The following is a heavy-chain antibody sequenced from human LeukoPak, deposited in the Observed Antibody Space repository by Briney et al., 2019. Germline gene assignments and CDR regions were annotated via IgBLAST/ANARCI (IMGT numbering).Heavy chain of an antibody. D-gene: IGHD3-10*01. CDR1: GFTFDDYT. V-gene: IGHV3-43*01. J-gene: IGHJ4*02. CDR2: ITWDGGST. CDR3: AKGKNTGSYLSHVDY. Sequence: VGSLRLSCAASGFTFDDYTMHWVRQAPGKGLEWVSLITWDGGSTYYADSVKGRFTISRDNSKNSLYLQMNSLRTEDTALYYCAKGKNTGSYLSHVDYWGQGTLVTVSS.